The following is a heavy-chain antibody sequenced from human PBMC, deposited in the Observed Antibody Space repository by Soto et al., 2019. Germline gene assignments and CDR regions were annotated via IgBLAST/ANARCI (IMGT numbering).Heavy chain of an antibody. J-gene: IGHJ6*02. CDR1: GFHFDYYS. CDR2: ISWNSGSI. CDR3: AKQYFTYYDFWSGGDYGLDV. D-gene: IGHD3-3*01. V-gene: IGHV3-9*01. Sequence: PDGSMRLSCAASGFHFDYYSMHLVRTDPGKGLEWVSGISWNSGSIGYADSVKGRFTISRGNAKNSLYLQMNSLRAEDTALYYCAKQYFTYYDFWSGGDYGLDVWGQGNTVTVSS.